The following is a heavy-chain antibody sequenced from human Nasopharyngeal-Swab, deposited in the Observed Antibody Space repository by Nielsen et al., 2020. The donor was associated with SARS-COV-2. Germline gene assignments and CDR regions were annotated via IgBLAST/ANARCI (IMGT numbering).Heavy chain of an antibody. CDR2: INHSGTT. CDR1: CGSFSGYY. J-gene: IGHJ4*02. V-gene: IGHV4-34*01. D-gene: IGHD3-22*01. CDR3: ARGYRSISMIVVVIATAHFYFDS. Sequence: SETLSLTCAVYCGSFSGYYWSWIRQPPGKGLEWIGEINHSGTTSYNPSLKSRVTISSDTSKNQFSLKLSSVTAADTAVYYCARGYRSISMIVVVIATAHFYFDSWGRGTLVTVTS.